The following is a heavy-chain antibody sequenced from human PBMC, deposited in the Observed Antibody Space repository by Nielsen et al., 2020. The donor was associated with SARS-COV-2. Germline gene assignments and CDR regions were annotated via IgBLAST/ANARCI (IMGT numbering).Heavy chain of an antibody. D-gene: IGHD2-21*01. CDR1: GFTFSSSS. CDR2: ISSSSYI. V-gene: IGHV3-21*01. Sequence: GGSLRLSCAASGFTFSSSSVNWVRQAPGKGLEWVSLISSSSYIQYADAVKGRFTISRVNAKQSLDLQMNSLGVEDTAVYYCARGHFNVIENWGQGTLVAVSS. CDR3: ARGHFNVIEN. J-gene: IGHJ4*02.